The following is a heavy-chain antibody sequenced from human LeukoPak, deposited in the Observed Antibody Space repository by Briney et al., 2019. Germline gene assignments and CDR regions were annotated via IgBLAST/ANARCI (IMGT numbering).Heavy chain of an antibody. J-gene: IGHJ4*02. CDR1: GGSISSGGYY. V-gene: IGHV4-31*03. D-gene: IGHD3-10*01. Sequence: PSQTLSLTCTVSGGSISSGGYYWSWIRQHPGKGLEWIGYIYYSGSTYYNPSLKSRVTISVDTSKNQLSLKLSSVTAADTAVYYCARVESYYTPFDYWGQGTLVTVSS. CDR3: ARVESYYTPFDY. CDR2: IYYSGST.